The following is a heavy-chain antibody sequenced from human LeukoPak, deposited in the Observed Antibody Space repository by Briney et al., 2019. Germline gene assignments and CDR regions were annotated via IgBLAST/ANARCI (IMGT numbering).Heavy chain of an antibody. D-gene: IGHD2-15*01. V-gene: IGHV1-18*01. CDR2: ISAYNGNT. Sequence: ASVKVSCKASGYTFTSYGISWVRQAPGQGLEWMGWISAYNGNTNYAQKLQGRVTMTTDTSASTAYMELSSLRSEDTAVYYCARVRTARCGGSCYSFGYWGQGTLVTVSS. J-gene: IGHJ4*02. CDR1: GYTFTSYG. CDR3: ARVRTARCGGSCYSFGY.